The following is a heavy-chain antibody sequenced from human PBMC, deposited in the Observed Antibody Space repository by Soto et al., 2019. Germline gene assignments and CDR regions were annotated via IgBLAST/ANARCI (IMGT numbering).Heavy chain of an antibody. CDR1: GYTFTSYD. Sequence: ASVKVSCKASGYTFTSYDINWVRQATGQGLEWMGWMNPNSGNTGYAQKFQGRVTMTRNTSISTAYMELRSLRSEDTAVYYCARRLPLGYCTNGVCYTWFDPWGQGTLVTISS. CDR2: MNPNSGNT. J-gene: IGHJ5*02. V-gene: IGHV1-8*01. D-gene: IGHD2-8*01. CDR3: ARRLPLGYCTNGVCYTWFDP.